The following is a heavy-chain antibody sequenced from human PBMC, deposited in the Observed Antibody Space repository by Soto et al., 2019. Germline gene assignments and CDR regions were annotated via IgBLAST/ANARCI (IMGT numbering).Heavy chain of an antibody. CDR3: ARVAAVAGDYFDY. J-gene: IGHJ4*02. D-gene: IGHD6-19*01. CDR2: IYYSGST. V-gene: IGHV4-59*08. Sequence: SDTLSLTCTVSGGSISSYYWSWIRQPPGKGLEWIGYIYYSGSTNYNPSLKSRVTISVDTSKNQFSLKLSSVTAADTAVYYCARVAAVAGDYFDYWGQGTLVTVSS. CDR1: GGSISSYY.